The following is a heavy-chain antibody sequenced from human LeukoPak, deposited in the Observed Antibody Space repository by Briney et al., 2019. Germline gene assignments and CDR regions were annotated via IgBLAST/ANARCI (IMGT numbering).Heavy chain of an antibody. V-gene: IGHV4-39*01. J-gene: IGHJ4*02. Sequence: NPSETLSLTCTVSGASISSSSFYWGWIRQPPGKGLEWIGSIYYTGSTYYNPSLKSRVTISAHTSKNHFSLKLSSVTAADTSVYYCARHVRARAPQRQFDFWGQGTLVTVSS. D-gene: IGHD1-1*01. CDR2: IYYTGST. CDR3: ARHVRARAPQRQFDF. CDR1: GASISSSSFY.